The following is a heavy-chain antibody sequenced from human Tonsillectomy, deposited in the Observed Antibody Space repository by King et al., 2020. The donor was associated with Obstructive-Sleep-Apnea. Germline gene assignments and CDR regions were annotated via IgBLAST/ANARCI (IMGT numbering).Heavy chain of an antibody. V-gene: IGHV3-23*04. CDR3: TKGAIDYYGNSLDY. Sequence: QLVESGGGLVQPGGSLRLSCAASGFTFSSYTMTWVRQAPGKGLEWVSAISSSGGSTYYADSVKGRFSISRDNSKNTVYLQMHSPRVEDTAVYYCTKGAIDYYGNSLDYWGQGTLVTVSS. CDR2: ISSSGGST. D-gene: IGHD4-23*01. J-gene: IGHJ4*02. CDR1: GFTFSSYT.